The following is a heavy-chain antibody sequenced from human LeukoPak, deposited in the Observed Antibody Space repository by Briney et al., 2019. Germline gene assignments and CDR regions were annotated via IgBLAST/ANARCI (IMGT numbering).Heavy chain of an antibody. V-gene: IGHV1-2*02. CDR2: INPYNGGT. D-gene: IGHD5-24*01. J-gene: IGHJ4*02. CDR3: ARAEGWLQFRPIDY. CDR1: GYTFTAYY. Sequence: ASVKVSCKASGYTFTAYYIHWVRQAPGQGLQWMGWINPYNGGTNFAQKFQGRGTMTKDTSIDTAYMELSRLTSDDTAVYYCARAEGWLQFRPIDYWGQGTPVTVSS.